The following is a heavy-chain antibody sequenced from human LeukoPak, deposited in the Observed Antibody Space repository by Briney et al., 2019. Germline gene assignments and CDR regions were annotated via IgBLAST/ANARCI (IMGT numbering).Heavy chain of an antibody. Sequence: GGSLRLSCAASGFTFSSYGMHWVRQAPGKGLEWVAVIWYDGSNKYYADSVKGRFTISRDNSKNTLYLQMNSLRAEDTAVYYCARDLGIVPAARAFAYWGQGTLVTVSS. CDR3: ARDLGIVPAARAFAY. CDR1: GFTFSSYG. D-gene: IGHD2-2*01. CDR2: IWYDGSNK. V-gene: IGHV3-33*01. J-gene: IGHJ4*02.